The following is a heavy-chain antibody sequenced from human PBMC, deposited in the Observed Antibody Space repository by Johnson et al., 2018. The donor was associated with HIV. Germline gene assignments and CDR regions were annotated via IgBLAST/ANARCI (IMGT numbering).Heavy chain of an antibody. CDR1: GFIFSSYW. V-gene: IGHV3-7*02. J-gene: IGHJ3*02. CDR2: IKQDGSEK. Sequence: VQLVESGGGLVQPGGSLRLSCAASGFIFSSYWMSWVRQAPGKGLEWVASIKQDGSEKYYVDSVKGRFTISRDNAKNSLFLQMNSLRAEDTAVYYCARAVPPFGDWDAFDIWGQGTMVTVSS. CDR3: ARAVPPFGDWDAFDI. D-gene: IGHD3-10*01.